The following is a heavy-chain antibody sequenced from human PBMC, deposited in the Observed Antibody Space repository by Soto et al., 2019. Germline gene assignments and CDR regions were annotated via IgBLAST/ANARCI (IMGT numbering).Heavy chain of an antibody. D-gene: IGHD6-19*01. V-gene: IGHV3-23*01. CDR1: GFTFSSYA. CDR3: AKEPRYSSGWSPIDY. CDR2: ISGSGVST. J-gene: IGHJ4*02. Sequence: EVQLLESGGGLVQPGGSLRLSCAASGFTFSSYAMSWVRQAPGKGLEWVSAISGSGVSTYYADSVKGRFTISRDNSKNTLYLQMYSLRAEDTAVYYCAKEPRYSSGWSPIDYWGQGTLVTVSS.